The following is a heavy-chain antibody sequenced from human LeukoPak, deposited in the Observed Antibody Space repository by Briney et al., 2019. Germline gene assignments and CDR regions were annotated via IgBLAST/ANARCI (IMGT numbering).Heavy chain of an antibody. D-gene: IGHD3-22*01. CDR1: GFTFSSYG. J-gene: IGHJ4*02. V-gene: IGHV3-33*01. CDR2: IWYDGSNK. Sequence: GGSLRRYCAASGFTFSSYGMHWVRQAPGKGLEWVAVIWYDGSNKYYADSVKGRFTISRDNSKNTLYLQMNSLRAEDTAVYYCARDSRYYDSSGYYLEPDYWGQGTLVTVSS. CDR3: ARDSRYYDSSGYYLEPDY.